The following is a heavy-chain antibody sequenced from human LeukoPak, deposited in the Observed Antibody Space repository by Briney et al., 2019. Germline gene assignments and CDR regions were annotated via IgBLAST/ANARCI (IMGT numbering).Heavy chain of an antibody. CDR3: AIKLSSGGY. J-gene: IGHJ4*02. CDR1: GYTFTSYD. CDR2: VSPNSANT. Sequence: ASVKVSCKDSGYTFTSYDVNWVRQATGQGLEWMGWVSPNSANTAYAQKFQGRVTMTRNTSISTAYMELSSLRSEDTAVYYCAIKLSSGGYWGQGTLVTVSS. D-gene: IGHD3-22*01. V-gene: IGHV1-8*01.